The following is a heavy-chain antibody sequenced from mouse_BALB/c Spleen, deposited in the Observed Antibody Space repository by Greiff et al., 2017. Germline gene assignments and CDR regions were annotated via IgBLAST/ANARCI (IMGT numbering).Heavy chain of an antibody. J-gene: IGHJ4*01. CDR1: GYSITSDYA. CDR2: ISYSGST. CDR3: ARDYGGAMDY. D-gene: IGHD1-1*02. V-gene: IGHV3-2*02. Sequence: EVKVEESGPGLVKPSQSLSLTCTVTGYSITSDYAWNWIRQFPGNKLEWMGYISYSGSTSYNPSLKSRISITRDTSKNQFFLQLNSVTTEDTATYYCARDYGGAMDYWGQGTSVTVSS.